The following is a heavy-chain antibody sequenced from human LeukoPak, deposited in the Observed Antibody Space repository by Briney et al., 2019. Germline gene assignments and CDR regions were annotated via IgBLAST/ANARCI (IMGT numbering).Heavy chain of an antibody. CDR3: AKAGSIRFDY. J-gene: IGHJ4*02. Sequence: GGSLRLSCAASGFTLSTYAMSWVRQAPGKGLEWVSGISAGKGNTYYADSVKGRFTISRDNSKNTLYLQMNSLRAEDTAVYYCAKAGSIRFDYWGQGTLVTVSS. CDR2: ISAGKGNT. V-gene: IGHV3-23*01. D-gene: IGHD1-26*01. CDR1: GFTLSTYA.